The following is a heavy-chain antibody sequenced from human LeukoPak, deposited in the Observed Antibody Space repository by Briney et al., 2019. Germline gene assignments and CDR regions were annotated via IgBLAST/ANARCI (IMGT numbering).Heavy chain of an antibody. D-gene: IGHD2-8*01. V-gene: IGHV3-23*01. CDR3: AKDVCTSPRCLLYFDS. J-gene: IGHJ4*02. CDR2: ISGFNT. Sequence: GGSLRLPCTTSGYAFSNYAMNWVRQAPGTGPEWVSGISGFNTYYADSVKGRFTIFRDNSKNVLYLQMDRLRAEDTAVYSCAKDVCTSPRCLLYFDSWGQGTLVTVSS. CDR1: GYAFSNYA.